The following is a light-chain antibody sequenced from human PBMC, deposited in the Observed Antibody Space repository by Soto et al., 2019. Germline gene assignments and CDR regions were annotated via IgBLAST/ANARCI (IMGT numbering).Light chain of an antibody. Sequence: QSVLTQPPSVSGAPGQRVTISCTGSSSNIGAGYDVHWYQQLPGKDPKLLLYGNNNRPSGVPDRFSGSKSGTSASLAITGLRADDEADYYCQSYASSLSANFVFGTGTKVTVL. CDR1: SSNIGAGYD. CDR2: GNN. J-gene: IGLJ1*01. V-gene: IGLV1-40*01. CDR3: QSYASSLSANFV.